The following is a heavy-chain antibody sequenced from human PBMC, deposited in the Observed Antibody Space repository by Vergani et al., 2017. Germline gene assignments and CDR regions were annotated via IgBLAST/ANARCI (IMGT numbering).Heavy chain of an antibody. J-gene: IGHJ6*03. CDR3: ARVAIVATEGYYYDMDV. V-gene: IGHV3-30-3*01. CDR1: GFTFSSYA. Sequence: QVQLVESGGGVVQPGRSLRLSCAASGFTFSSYAMHWVRQAPGKGLEWVAVISYDGSNKYYADSVKGRFTISRDNSKNTLYLQMNSLRAEDTAVYYCARVAIVATEGYYYDMDVWGKGTTVTVSS. D-gene: IGHD5-12*01. CDR2: ISYDGSNK.